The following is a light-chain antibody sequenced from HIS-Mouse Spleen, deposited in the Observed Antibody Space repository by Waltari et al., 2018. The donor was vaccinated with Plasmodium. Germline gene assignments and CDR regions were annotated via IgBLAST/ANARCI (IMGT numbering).Light chain of an antibody. CDR2: EGS. J-gene: IGLJ2*01. CDR1: SSDVGRYNL. CDR3: CSYAGSSTFVV. V-gene: IGLV2-23*03. Sequence: QSALTQPASVSGSPGQSITIPCTGTSSDVGRYNLVSWYQQHPGKDPKLMIYEGSKRPSGVSNRFSGSKSGNTASLTISGLQAEDEADYYCCSYAGSSTFVVFGGGTKLTVL.